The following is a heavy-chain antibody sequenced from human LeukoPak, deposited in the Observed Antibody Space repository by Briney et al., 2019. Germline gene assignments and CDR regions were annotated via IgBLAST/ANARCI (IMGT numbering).Heavy chain of an antibody. V-gene: IGHV5-10-1*01. CDR1: GYSFTSYW. Sequence: GESLKISCKGSGYSFTSYWIGWVRQMPGKGLEWMGRIDPSDSYTNYSPSFQGHVTISADKSISTAYLQWSSLKASDTATYYCARTYCSGGSCSDYWGQGTLVTVSS. CDR2: IDPSDSYT. D-gene: IGHD2-15*01. J-gene: IGHJ4*02. CDR3: ARTYCSGGSCSDY.